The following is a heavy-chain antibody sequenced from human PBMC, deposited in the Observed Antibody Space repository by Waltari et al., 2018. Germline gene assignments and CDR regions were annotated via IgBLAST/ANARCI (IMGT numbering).Heavy chain of an antibody. Sequence: QVQLVQSGAEVKKPGASVKVSCKASGYTFTSYYMHWVRQAPGQGLEWMGIINPSGGSTSYAQKVQGRVTMTRDTSTSTVYMELSSRRSEDTAVYYCARERVQATLDYWGQGTLVTVSS. CDR3: ARERVQATLDY. D-gene: IGHD3-10*01. CDR2: INPSGGST. CDR1: GYTFTSYY. J-gene: IGHJ4*02. V-gene: IGHV1-46*01.